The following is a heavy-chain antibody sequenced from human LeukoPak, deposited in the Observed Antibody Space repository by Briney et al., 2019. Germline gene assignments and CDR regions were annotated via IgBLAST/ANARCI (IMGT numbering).Heavy chain of an antibody. V-gene: IGHV4-61*05. Sequence: SETLSLTCTVSGGSISSSSYYWGWIRQPPGKGLEWIGYIYYSGSTNYNPSLKSRVTISVDTSKNQFSLKLSSVTAADTAVYYCARRQSFTIFGVVFNWCDPWGQGTLVTVSS. J-gene: IGHJ5*02. D-gene: IGHD3-3*01. CDR2: IYYSGST. CDR1: GGSISSSSYY. CDR3: ARRQSFTIFGVVFNWCDP.